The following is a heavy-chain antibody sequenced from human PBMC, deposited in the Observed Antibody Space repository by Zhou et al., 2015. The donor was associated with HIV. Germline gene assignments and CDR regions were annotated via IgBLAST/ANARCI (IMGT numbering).Heavy chain of an antibody. Sequence: EVQLVESGGGLVQPGRSLRLSCTASGFSFGDYAMSWFRQAPGKGLEWVGFIRSKAYAGTTEYAASVKGRFTISRDDSQRIAYLQMNSLKTEDTAVYYCTRIVEGVFLTYYYYYMDVWGKGTTVTVSS. CDR2: IRSKAYAGTT. V-gene: IGHV3-49*03. CDR1: GFSFGDYA. J-gene: IGHJ6*03. CDR3: TRIVEGVFLTYYYYYMDV. D-gene: IGHD2-21*01.